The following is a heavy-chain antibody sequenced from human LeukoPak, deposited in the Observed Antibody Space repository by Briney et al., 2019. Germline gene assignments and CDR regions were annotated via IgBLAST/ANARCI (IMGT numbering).Heavy chain of an antibody. J-gene: IGHJ4*02. D-gene: IGHD3-16*01. CDR2: IYYSGST. Sequence: SETLSLTCAVYGGSFSGYYWSWIRQPPGKGLEWIGSIYYSGSTYYNPSLKSRVTISVDTSKNQFSLKLSSVTAADTAVYYCARDPLPSGDYGINYWGPGTLVTVSS. V-gene: IGHV4-34*01. CDR3: ARDPLPSGDYGINY. CDR1: GGSFSGYY.